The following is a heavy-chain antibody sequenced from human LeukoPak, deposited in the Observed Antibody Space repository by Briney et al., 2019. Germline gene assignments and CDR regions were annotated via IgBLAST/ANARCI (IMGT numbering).Heavy chain of an antibody. Sequence: GGSLRLSCAASGFTFSSYAMSWVRQAPGKGLEWVSAISGSGGSTYYADSVKGRFTISRDNAKNSLYLQMNSLRAEDTAVYYCARDLTAVPADLWGRGTLVTVSS. CDR2: ISGSGGST. J-gene: IGHJ2*01. V-gene: IGHV3-23*01. D-gene: IGHD6-13*01. CDR1: GFTFSSYA. CDR3: ARDLTAVPADL.